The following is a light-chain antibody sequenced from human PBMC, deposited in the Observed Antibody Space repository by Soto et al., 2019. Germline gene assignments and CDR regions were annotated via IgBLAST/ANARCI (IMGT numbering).Light chain of an antibody. Sequence: QSALTQPRSASGSPGQSVTISCTGTSSDVGGYNYVSWYQQHPGKAPKLMIYEVSKRPSGVPDRFSGSKSGNTASLTVSGLQAEDEADYYCSSYAGSNNLVVFGTGTKLTVL. CDR2: EVS. J-gene: IGLJ1*01. CDR1: SSDVGGYNY. V-gene: IGLV2-8*01. CDR3: SSYAGSNNLVV.